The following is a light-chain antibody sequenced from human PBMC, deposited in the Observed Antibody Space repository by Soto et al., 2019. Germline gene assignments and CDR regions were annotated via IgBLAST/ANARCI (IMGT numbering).Light chain of an antibody. CDR1: SSNIGAGYE. Sequence: QSVLTQPPSVSEAPGQRVTISCTGSSSNIGAGYEAHWYQQVPGTAHKLLIYENNNRPSGVPDRFSGSKSGTSASLAITGLQAEDEAEYSCQSYDSSLSGYVFGTGTKLTVL. CDR3: QSYDSSLSGYV. CDR2: ENN. J-gene: IGLJ1*01. V-gene: IGLV1-40*01.